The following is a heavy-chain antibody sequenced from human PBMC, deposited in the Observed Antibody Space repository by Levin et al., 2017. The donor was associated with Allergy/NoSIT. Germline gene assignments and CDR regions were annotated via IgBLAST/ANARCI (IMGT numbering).Heavy chain of an antibody. V-gene: IGHV3-23*01. CDR3: AKGTAVAGLWDWYFDL. CDR2: ISGSGGST. CDR1: GFTFSSYA. Sequence: RAGGSLRLSCAASGFTFSSYAMSWVRQAPGQGLEWVSAISGSGGSTYYADSVKGRFTISRDNSKNTLYLQMNSLRAEDTAVYYCAKGTAVAGLWDWYFDLWGRGTLVTVSS. J-gene: IGHJ2*01. D-gene: IGHD6-19*01.